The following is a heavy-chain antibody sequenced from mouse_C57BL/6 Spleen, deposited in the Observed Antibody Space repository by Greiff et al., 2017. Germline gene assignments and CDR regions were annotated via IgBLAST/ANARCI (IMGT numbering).Heavy chain of an antibody. CDR1: GYTFTDYY. CDR3: AANYYGSSYVGWYFDV. CDR2: IYPGSGNT. V-gene: IGHV1-84*01. D-gene: IGHD1-1*01. Sequence: QVQLQQSGPELVKPGASVKISCKASGYTFTDYYINWVKQRPGQGLEWIGWIYPGSGNTKYNEKFKGKATLTVDTSSSTAYLQLSSLTSEDSAVYFCAANYYGSSYVGWYFDVWGTGTTVTVSS. J-gene: IGHJ1*03.